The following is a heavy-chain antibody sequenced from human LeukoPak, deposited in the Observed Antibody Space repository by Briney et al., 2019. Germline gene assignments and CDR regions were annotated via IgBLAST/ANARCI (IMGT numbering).Heavy chain of an antibody. CDR3: TTGGDYGGVNYYYMDV. J-gene: IGHJ6*03. Sequence: GGSLRLSCAASGFTFSNAWMSWVRQAPGKGLEWVGRIKSKTDGGTTDYAAPVKGRFTISRDDSKNTLYLQMNSLKTEDTAVYYCTTGGDYGGVNYYYMDVWGKGTTVTVSS. CDR1: GFTFSNAW. V-gene: IGHV3-15*01. CDR2: IKSKTDGGTT. D-gene: IGHD4-17*01.